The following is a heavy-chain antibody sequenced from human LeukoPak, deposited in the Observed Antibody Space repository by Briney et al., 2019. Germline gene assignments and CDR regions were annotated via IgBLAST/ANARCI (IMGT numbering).Heavy chain of an antibody. Sequence: PSETLSLTCTVSGGSISRYYWSWIRQSPGKGLEWLGYIYYSGTPNDNPSLKSRVTISVDTSKNQFSLKLSSVTAADTAVYYCAREDPQTTVPEGMDVWGQGTTVTVSS. J-gene: IGHJ6*02. D-gene: IGHD4-17*01. V-gene: IGHV4-59*01. CDR2: IYYSGTP. CDR3: AREDPQTTVPEGMDV. CDR1: GGSISRYY.